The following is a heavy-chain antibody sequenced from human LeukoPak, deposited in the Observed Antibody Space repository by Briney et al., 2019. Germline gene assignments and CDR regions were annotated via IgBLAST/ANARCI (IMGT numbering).Heavy chain of an antibody. Sequence: SETLSLTCTVPGGSLSSGDYYWSWIRQPPGKGMEWIGYIYYSGSTYYNPSLKSRVTISVDTSKNQFSLKLSSVTAADTAVYYCARLGGATVTTHNFDYWGQGTPVTVSS. CDR2: IYYSGST. CDR1: GGSLSSGDYY. V-gene: IGHV4-30-4*08. D-gene: IGHD4-17*01. CDR3: ARLGGATVTTHNFDY. J-gene: IGHJ4*02.